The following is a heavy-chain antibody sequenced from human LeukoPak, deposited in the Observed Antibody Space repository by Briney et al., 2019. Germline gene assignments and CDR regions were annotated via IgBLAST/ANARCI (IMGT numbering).Heavy chain of an antibody. CDR2: ICSSGST. J-gene: IGHJ6*02. CDR1: GDFIGSGVYC. D-gene: IGHD2-15*01. CDR3: ARDGGGSLYGMDV. Sequence: PSETLSLTCTVSGDFIGSGVYCWSWIRQRPGAGLQWIGYICSSGSTSYNPSLRSRVTMSIDTSNNQFSLKLNSVTAADTAVYYCARDGGGSLYGMDVWGQGTTVTVSS. V-gene: IGHV4-31*03.